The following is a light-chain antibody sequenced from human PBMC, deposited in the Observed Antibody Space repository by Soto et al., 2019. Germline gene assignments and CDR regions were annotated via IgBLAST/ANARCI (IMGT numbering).Light chain of an antibody. CDR2: EVI. Sequence: QSALTQPPSASGSPGQSVTISCTGTSSDVGGYNYVSWYQHHPGKAPRLMIYEVIKRPSGVPDRFSGSKSGNTASLTVSGLQGEDEADYYCTSYAGNNIVVFGGGTKLTVL. CDR1: SSDVGGYNY. J-gene: IGLJ2*01. CDR3: TSYAGNNIVV. V-gene: IGLV2-8*01.